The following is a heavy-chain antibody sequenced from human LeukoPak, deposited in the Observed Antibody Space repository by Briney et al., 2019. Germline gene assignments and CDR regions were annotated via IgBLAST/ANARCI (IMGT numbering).Heavy chain of an antibody. CDR1: GYTFTSYG. CDR3: ARGLASRYCSSTSCNGMDV. Sequence: ASVKVSCKASGYTFTSYGISWVRQAPGQGLEWMGWIRAYNGNTNYAQKLQGRVTMTTDTSTSTAYMELRSLRSDDTAVYYCARGLASRYCSSTSCNGMDVWGQGTTVTVSS. CDR2: IRAYNGNT. V-gene: IGHV1-18*01. D-gene: IGHD2-2*01. J-gene: IGHJ6*02.